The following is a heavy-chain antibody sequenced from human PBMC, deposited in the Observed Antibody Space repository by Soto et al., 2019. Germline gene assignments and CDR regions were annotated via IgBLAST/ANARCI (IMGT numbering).Heavy chain of an antibody. Sequence: EEQLVESGGGLVKAGGSLRLSCVASGFMFETYSMNWVRQAPGKGLEWVSSISGKSSFTYYTDSLRGRLTISRDNAQNSVFLVMNSLTVEDTAVYFCARDLGSSGYPDAFDLWGQGTMVTVSS. J-gene: IGHJ3*01. CDR2: ISGKSSFT. D-gene: IGHD3-22*01. CDR1: GFMFETYS. V-gene: IGHV3-21*02. CDR3: ARDLGSSGYPDAFDL.